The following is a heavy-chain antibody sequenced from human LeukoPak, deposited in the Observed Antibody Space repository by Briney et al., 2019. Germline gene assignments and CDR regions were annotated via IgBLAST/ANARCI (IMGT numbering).Heavy chain of an antibody. J-gene: IGHJ4*02. V-gene: IGHV4-34*01. Sequence: PSETLSLTCAVYGGSFSGYYWSWIRQPPGKGLEWIGEINHSGSTNYNPSLKSRVTISVDTSKNQFSLKLSSVTAADTAVYYCARASRLLWFGELLSNNYFDYWGQGTLVTVSS. D-gene: IGHD3-10*01. CDR2: INHSGST. CDR1: GGSFSGYY. CDR3: ARASRLLWFGELLSNNYFDY.